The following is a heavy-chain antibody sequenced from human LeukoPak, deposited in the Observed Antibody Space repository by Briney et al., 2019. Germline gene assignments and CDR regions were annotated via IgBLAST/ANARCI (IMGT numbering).Heavy chain of an antibody. D-gene: IGHD2-15*01. CDR3: ARGYGSPDF. V-gene: IGHV3-7*05. J-gene: IGHJ4*02. CDR2: IKQDGSDK. Sequence: GGSLRLSCAASGFTFSGYWMGWVRQAPGQGLEWVASIKQDGSDKYYVDSVKGRFTISRDNAKKKLFLQMNTLRAEDTAVYYCARGYGSPDFWGQGTLVTVSS. CDR1: GFTFSGYW.